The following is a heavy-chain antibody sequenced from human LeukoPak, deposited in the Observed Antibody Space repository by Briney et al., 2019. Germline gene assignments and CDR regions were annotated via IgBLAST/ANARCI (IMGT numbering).Heavy chain of an antibody. CDR1: GFTFSNYG. D-gene: IGHD4-11*01. CDR3: ARDRTTLDY. CDR2: IRYDGSDK. Sequence: TGGSLRLSXAASGFTFSNYGMHWVRQAPGKGLEWVTFIRYDGSDKYYADSVEGRFIISRDNNKNMLYLQMNSLRVEDTAVYYCARDRTTLDYWGQGALVTVPS. V-gene: IGHV3-30*02. J-gene: IGHJ4*02.